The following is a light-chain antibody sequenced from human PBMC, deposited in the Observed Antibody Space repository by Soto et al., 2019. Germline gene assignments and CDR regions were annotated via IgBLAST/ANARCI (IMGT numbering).Light chain of an antibody. V-gene: IGKV3-11*01. CDR1: QSVSSY. J-gene: IGKJ1*01. CDR3: QQRSNWPRT. Sequence: EITLTQSPATLSLSPGERATLSCRASQSVSSYLAWYQQKYGQAPRLLIYDASNRATGIPARFSGSGSGTDFTLTISSLEPEDFAVYYCQQRSNWPRTFGQGTKV. CDR2: DAS.